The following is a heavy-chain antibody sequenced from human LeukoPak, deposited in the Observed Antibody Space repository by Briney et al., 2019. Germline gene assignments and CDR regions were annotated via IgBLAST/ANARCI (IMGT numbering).Heavy chain of an antibody. J-gene: IGHJ4*02. CDR1: GFTFNNYA. D-gene: IGHD6-19*01. CDR2: ISGSGDSI. CDR3: AKATSVSWSSGWYFDY. V-gene: IGHV3-23*01. Sequence: GGSLRLSCAASGFTFNNYAMSWVRQAPGKELEWVSGISGSGDSIYYADSVKGRFTISRDNSKNTLYLQMNSLRAEDTAVYYCAKATSVSWSSGWYFDYWGQGTLVTVSS.